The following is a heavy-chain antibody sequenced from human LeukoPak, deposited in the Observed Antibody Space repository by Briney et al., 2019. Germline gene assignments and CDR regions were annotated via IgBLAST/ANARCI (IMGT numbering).Heavy chain of an antibody. Sequence: PVKVSCKASGGTFSSYTISWVRQAPGQGLEWMGRIIPILGIANYAQKFQGRVTITADKSTSTAYMELSSLRSEDTAVYYCARPDPYYYYMDVWGKGTTVTVSS. J-gene: IGHJ6*03. CDR2: IIPILGIA. CDR3: ARPDPYYYYMDV. V-gene: IGHV1-69*02. CDR1: GGTFSSYT.